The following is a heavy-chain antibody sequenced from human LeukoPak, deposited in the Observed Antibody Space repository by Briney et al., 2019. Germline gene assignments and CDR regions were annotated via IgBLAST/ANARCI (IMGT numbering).Heavy chain of an antibody. CDR1: GGSISSYY. CDR2: IYYSGST. CDR3: AREGGGSWFDP. J-gene: IGHJ5*02. D-gene: IGHD3-16*01. Sequence: PSETLPLTCTVSGGSISSYYWSWIRQPPGKGLEWIGYIYYSGSTNYNPSLKSRVTISVDTSKNQFSLKLSSVTAADTAVYYCAREGGGSWFDPWGQGTLVTVSS. V-gene: IGHV4-59*01.